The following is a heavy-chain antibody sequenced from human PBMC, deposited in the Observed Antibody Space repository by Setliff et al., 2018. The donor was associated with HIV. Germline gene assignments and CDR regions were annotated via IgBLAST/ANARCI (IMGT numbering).Heavy chain of an antibody. J-gene: IGHJ5*02. CDR1: GGSLSGYY. D-gene: IGHD3-16*01. V-gene: IGHV4-34*01. CDR3: ARDFGGSARAGSTRWFDP. CDR2: INHSGST. Sequence: PSETLSLTCAVYGGSLSGYYWSWIRQPPGKGLEWIGEINHSGSTNYNPSLKSRVTISVDTSKNQFSLKLSSVTAADTAVYYCARDFGGSARAGSTRWFDPWGQGTLVTVSS.